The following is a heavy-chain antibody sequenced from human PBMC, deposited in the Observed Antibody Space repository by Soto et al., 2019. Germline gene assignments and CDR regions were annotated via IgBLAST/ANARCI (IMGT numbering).Heavy chain of an antibody. CDR1: GVSISSYF. D-gene: IGHD3-22*01. Sequence: SETLSLTCSVSGVSISSYFWSWIRQAPGGGLEWIGYTYHRGSTNYSPSLKSRVAISLDTSENQFSLKLSSVTAADTAVYYCARGVDYYDSSPPQDWFDPWGQGTLVTVSS. V-gene: IGHV4-59*12. CDR3: ARGVDYYDSSPPQDWFDP. CDR2: TYHRGST. J-gene: IGHJ5*02.